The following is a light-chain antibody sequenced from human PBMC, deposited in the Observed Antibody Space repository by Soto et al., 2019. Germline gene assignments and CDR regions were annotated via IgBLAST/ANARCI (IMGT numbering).Light chain of an antibody. J-gene: IGLJ3*02. V-gene: IGLV1-40*01. CDR3: QSYDGSLSGSV. Sequence: QSVLTQPPSVSGAPGQRVTISCTGSSSNIGAGYDVHWYQQTPGAAPKLLIYTNTNRPTGDPDRFSASKSGTSASLAITGLQAEDEADYYCQSYDGSLSGSVFGGGTKLTVL. CDR1: SSNIGAGYD. CDR2: TNT.